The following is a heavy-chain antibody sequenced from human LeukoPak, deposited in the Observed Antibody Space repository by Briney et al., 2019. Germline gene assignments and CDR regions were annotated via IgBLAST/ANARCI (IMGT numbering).Heavy chain of an antibody. D-gene: IGHD4-11*01. CDR2: INHSGST. CDR1: GGSFSGYY. Sequence: PSDTLSLTCAVYGGSFSGYYWSWIRQPPGKGLEWIGEINHSGSTNYNPSLKSRVTISVDTFKNQFSLKLSSVTAADTAVYYCARVMTTVRFYDYWGQGTLVTVSS. V-gene: IGHV4-34*01. J-gene: IGHJ4*02. CDR3: ARVMTTVRFYDY.